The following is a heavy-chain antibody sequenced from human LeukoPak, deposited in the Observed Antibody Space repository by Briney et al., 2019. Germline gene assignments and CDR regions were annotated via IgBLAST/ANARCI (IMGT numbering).Heavy chain of an antibody. D-gene: IGHD5-12*01. CDR3: ARDRWSGSDSGNRIDY. Sequence: GGSLRLSCAASGFTFSSYAMTWVRQAPGKGLEWVSAISGSGASTYYADSVKGRFTISRDNSKNTVFLHMNSLRAEDTAVYYCARDRWSGSDSGNRIDYWGQGTLVTVSS. CDR1: GFTFSSYA. CDR2: ISGSGAST. V-gene: IGHV3-23*01. J-gene: IGHJ4*02.